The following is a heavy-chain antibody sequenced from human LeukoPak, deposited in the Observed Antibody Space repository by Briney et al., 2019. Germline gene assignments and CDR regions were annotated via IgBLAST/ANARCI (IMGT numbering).Heavy chain of an antibody. CDR1: GFTFSTSW. V-gene: IGHV3-7*03. Sequence: GGSLRLSYAASGFTFSTSWMSWVRQAPGKGLEWVASIRHDGSERFYVDAVKGRFTISRDNAKNSLYLQMSSLRAEDTALYYCARAHFAPNWFDPWGQGTLVTVSS. CDR2: IRHDGSER. J-gene: IGHJ5*02. CDR3: ARAHFAPNWFDP. D-gene: IGHD3-3*02.